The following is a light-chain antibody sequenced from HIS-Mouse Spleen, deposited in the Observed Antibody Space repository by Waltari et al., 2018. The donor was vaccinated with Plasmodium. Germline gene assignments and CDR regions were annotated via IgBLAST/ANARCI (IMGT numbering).Light chain of an antibody. V-gene: IGKV1-33*01. CDR1: QDISNY. Sequence: DIQMTQSPSSLSASVGDRVTITCQASQDISNYLHWYQQKPGKAPKLLIYDASNLETSVPSRFSGSGAGTDFTFTISSLQPEDIATDYCQQYDKLPTAFTFGPGTKGDIK. J-gene: IGKJ3*01. CDR2: DAS. CDR3: QQYDKLPTAFT.